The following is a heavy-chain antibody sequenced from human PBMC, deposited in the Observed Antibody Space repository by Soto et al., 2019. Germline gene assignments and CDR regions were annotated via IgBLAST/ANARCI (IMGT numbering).Heavy chain of an antibody. CDR1: GDSITRHY. Sequence: QVQLQESGPGLVKPSETLSLTCTVSGDSITRHYWSWIRQPPGKGLEWIGYVSFTGHTNYNPSFIGRVTVSLDTPKTQFSLKLTSMPAADTAFYYCATKVGDDGGEDAFDIWGQGTMVTVSS. D-gene: IGHD4-17*01. CDR3: ATKVGDDGGEDAFDI. V-gene: IGHV4-59*11. J-gene: IGHJ3*02. CDR2: VSFTGHT.